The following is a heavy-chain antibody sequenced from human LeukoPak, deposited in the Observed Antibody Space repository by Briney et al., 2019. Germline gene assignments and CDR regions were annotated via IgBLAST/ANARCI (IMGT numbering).Heavy chain of an antibody. J-gene: IGHJ4*02. Sequence: PSETLSLTCAVYGGSFSGYYWSWIRQPPGKGLEWIGEINHSGSTNYNPSLKSRVTISVDTSKNQFSLKLCPVTAADTAVYYCARIPGYSSSWYDYWGQGTLVTVSS. CDR2: INHSGST. D-gene: IGHD6-13*01. CDR1: GGSFSGYY. CDR3: ARIPGYSSSWYDY. V-gene: IGHV4-34*01.